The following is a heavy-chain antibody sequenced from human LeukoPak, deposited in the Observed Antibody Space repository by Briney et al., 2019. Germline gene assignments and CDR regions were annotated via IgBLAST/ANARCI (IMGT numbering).Heavy chain of an antibody. CDR2: ISWNGGST. Sequence: GGSLRLSCAASGFTFDDYGMSWVSQAPGKGLEWVSGISWNGGSTGYADSVKGRFTISRDNAKNSLYLQMNSLRAEDTALYYCARHSSYSYSPYYMDVWGKGTTVTVSS. J-gene: IGHJ6*03. CDR1: GFTFDDYG. D-gene: IGHD5-18*01. CDR3: ARHSSYSYSPYYMDV. V-gene: IGHV3-20*04.